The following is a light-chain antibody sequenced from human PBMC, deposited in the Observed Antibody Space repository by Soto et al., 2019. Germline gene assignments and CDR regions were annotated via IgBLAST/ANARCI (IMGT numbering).Light chain of an antibody. J-gene: IGLJ1*01. CDR1: SSNIGSLS. V-gene: IGLV1-44*01. CDR2: SDY. CDR3: AAWNGTLNGLYV. Sequence: QSVLTQPPSASGTPGQRVTISCSGSSSNIGSLSVDWYQHLPGTAPKLLIYSDYQRPSGVPDRFSGSKSGTSASLALSGLQSEDDADYYCAAWNGTLNGLYVFGTGTKLTVL.